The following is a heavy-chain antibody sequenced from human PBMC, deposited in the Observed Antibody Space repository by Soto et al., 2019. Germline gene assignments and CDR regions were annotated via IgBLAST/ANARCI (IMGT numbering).Heavy chain of an antibody. CDR1: GYTFTSYD. CDR3: ARGGGYSYGFGSYYYYYGMDV. D-gene: IGHD5-18*01. J-gene: IGHJ6*02. Sequence: ASVKVSCKASGYTFTSYDINWVRQATGQGLEWMGWMNPNSGNTGYAQKFQGRVTMTRNTSISTAYMELSSLRSEGTAVYYCARGGGYSYGFGSYYYYYGMDVWGQGTTVTVSS. CDR2: MNPNSGNT. V-gene: IGHV1-8*01.